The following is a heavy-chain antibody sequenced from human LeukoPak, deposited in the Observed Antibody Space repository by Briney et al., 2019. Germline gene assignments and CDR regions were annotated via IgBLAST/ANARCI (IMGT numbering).Heavy chain of an antibody. D-gene: IGHD6-19*01. Sequence: GGSLRLSCAASGFTFSSYAMSWVRQAPGKGLEWVSSISSSSSYIYYADSVKGRFTISRGNSKNTLYLQMNSLRAEDTAVYYCAKHVSWLADPVDYWGQGTLVTVSS. CDR1: GFTFSSYA. J-gene: IGHJ4*02. CDR2: ISSSSSYI. V-gene: IGHV3-23*01. CDR3: AKHVSWLADPVDY.